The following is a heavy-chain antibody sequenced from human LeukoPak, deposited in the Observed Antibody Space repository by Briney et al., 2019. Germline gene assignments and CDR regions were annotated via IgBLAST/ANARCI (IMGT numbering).Heavy chain of an antibody. J-gene: IGHJ4*02. Sequence: GGSLRLSCAASGFTFSSYAMSWVRQAPGKGLEWVSAISGSGGSTYYADSVKGRFTISRDNSKNTLHLQMNSLRAEDTAVYYCAKAPHDYGGNFDYWGQGTLVTVSS. CDR2: ISGSGGST. V-gene: IGHV3-23*01. D-gene: IGHD4-23*01. CDR1: GFTFSSYA. CDR3: AKAPHDYGGNFDY.